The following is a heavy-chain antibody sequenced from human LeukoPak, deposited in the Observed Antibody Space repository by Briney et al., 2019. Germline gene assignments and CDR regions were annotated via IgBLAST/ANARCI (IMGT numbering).Heavy chain of an antibody. D-gene: IGHD1-26*01. CDR1: GFTFSSYA. Sequence: QPGRSLRLSCAASGFTFSSYAMHWVRQAPGKGPEWVAVISYDGSNKYYADSVKGRFTISRDNSKNTLYLQMNSLRAEDTAVYYCARDRQWELSSYFDYWGQGTLVTVSS. V-gene: IGHV3-30-3*01. CDR3: ARDRQWELSSYFDY. J-gene: IGHJ4*02. CDR2: ISYDGSNK.